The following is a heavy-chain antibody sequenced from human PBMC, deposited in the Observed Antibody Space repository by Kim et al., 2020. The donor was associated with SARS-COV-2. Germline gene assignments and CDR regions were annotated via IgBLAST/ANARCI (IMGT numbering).Heavy chain of an antibody. V-gene: IGHV4-34*01. CDR3: RGLRYFDWSFQSDY. D-gene: IGHD3-9*01. J-gene: IGHJ4*02. Sequence: SEILSLTCAVYGGSFSGYYWSWIRQPPGKGLEWIGEINHSGSTNYNPSLKSRVTISVDTSKNQFSLKLSSVTAADTAVYYCRGLRYFDWSFQSDYWGQGT. CDR2: INHSGST. CDR1: GGSFSGYY.